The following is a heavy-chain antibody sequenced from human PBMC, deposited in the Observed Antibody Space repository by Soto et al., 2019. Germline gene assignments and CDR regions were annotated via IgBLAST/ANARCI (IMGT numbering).Heavy chain of an antibody. J-gene: IGHJ5*02. Sequence: GGSLRLSCAASEFTFSNYAMSWVRQAPGKGLEWVSAISGSGGSTYYADSVKGRFTISRDNSKNTLYLQMNSLRAEDTAVYYCAKAIDCSSTAHYGGCNWFDPWGQGTLVTVSS. V-gene: IGHV3-23*01. CDR2: ISGSGGST. CDR1: EFTFSNYA. CDR3: AKAIDCSSTAHYGGCNWFDP. D-gene: IGHD2-2*01.